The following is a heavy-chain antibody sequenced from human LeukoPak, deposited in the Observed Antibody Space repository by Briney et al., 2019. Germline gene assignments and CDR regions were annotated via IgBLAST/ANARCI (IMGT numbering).Heavy chain of an antibody. CDR2: INSDGSST. CDR3: ARDGDSYGYGIDY. J-gene: IGHJ4*02. V-gene: IGHV3-74*01. CDR1: GFTFSSYW. Sequence: PGGSLRLSCAASGFTFSSYWMHWVRQAPGKGLVWVSRINSDGSSTSYADSVKGRFTISRDNAKNSPYLQMNSLRGEDTAIYYCARDGDSYGYGIDYWGQGTLVTVSP. D-gene: IGHD5-18*01.